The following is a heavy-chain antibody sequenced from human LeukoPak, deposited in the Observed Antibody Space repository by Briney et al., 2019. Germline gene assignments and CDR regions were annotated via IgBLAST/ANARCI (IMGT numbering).Heavy chain of an antibody. Sequence: PGGSLRLSCAASGFTFSNFAVNWVRQAPGKGLEWVSGISGGGGTTYYADSAKGRFTISRDNSKKTLYLQMNSLRAEDTAVYYCAKEEAPTTWIGYWGQGTLVTVSS. CDR3: AKEEAPTTWIGY. CDR1: GFTFSNFA. D-gene: IGHD1-1*01. J-gene: IGHJ4*02. CDR2: ISGGGGTT. V-gene: IGHV3-23*01.